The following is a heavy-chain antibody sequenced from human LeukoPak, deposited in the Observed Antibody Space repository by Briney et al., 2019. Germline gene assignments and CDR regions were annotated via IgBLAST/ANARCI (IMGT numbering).Heavy chain of an antibody. CDR2: IYASGST. CDR3: ARDGYSSGRPRYFQH. CDR1: GGSISSYY. D-gene: IGHD6-19*01. Sequence: PSETLSLTCTVSGGSISSYYWSWIRQPAGKGLEWIGRIYASGSTNYNPSLKSRVTMSVDTSKNQFSLKLSSVTAADTAVYYCARDGYSSGRPRYFQHWGQGTLVTVSS. V-gene: IGHV4-4*07. J-gene: IGHJ1*01.